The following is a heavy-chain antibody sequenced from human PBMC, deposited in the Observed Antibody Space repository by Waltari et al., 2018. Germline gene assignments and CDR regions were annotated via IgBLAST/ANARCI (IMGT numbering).Heavy chain of an antibody. CDR1: GGSIGSSSYY. J-gene: IGHJ6*02. D-gene: IGHD6-13*01. CDR2: IYYSGST. CDR3: ARISRYSSSWSPYYYYYGMDV. V-gene: IGHV4-39*01. Sequence: QLQLQESGPGLVKPSETLSLTCTVSGGSIGSSSYYWGWIRQPPGKGLEWIGSIYYSGSTYYNPSLKSRVTISVDTSKNQFSLKLSSVTAADTAVYYCARISRYSSSWSPYYYYYGMDVWGQGTTVTVSS.